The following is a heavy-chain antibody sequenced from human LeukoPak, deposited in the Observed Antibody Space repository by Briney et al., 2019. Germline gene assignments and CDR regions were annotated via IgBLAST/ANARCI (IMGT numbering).Heavy chain of an antibody. J-gene: IGHJ5*02. Sequence: SETLSLTCAVYGGSFSGYYWSWIRQPPGKGLEWIGEINHSGSTNYNPSFKSRVTISVDTSKNQYSLKLSSVTAADTAVYYCARGGGSSSWYPRYWFDPWGQGTLVTVSS. CDR2: INHSGST. CDR1: GGSFSGYY. CDR3: ARGGGSSSWYPRYWFDP. D-gene: IGHD6-13*01. V-gene: IGHV4-34*01.